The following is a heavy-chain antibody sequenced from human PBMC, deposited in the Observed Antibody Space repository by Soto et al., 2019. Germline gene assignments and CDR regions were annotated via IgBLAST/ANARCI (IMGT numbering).Heavy chain of an antibody. J-gene: IGHJ4*02. CDR3: ASAGSENDY. Sequence: EVQLVESGGGLVQPGGSLRLSCAASGFTFSNYWMSWVRQAPGKGLEWVANIKQDGSERNYVDSVKGRFTISRDNAKNSLYLQLNSLRADDTAVYYCASAGSENDYWGQGTLVTVSS. CDR2: IKQDGSER. D-gene: IGHD3-10*01. CDR1: GFTFSNYW. V-gene: IGHV3-7*05.